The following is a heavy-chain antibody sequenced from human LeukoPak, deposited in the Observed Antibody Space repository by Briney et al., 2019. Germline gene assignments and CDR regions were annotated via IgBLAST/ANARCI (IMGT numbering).Heavy chain of an antibody. J-gene: IGHJ2*01. CDR2: IKQDGSEE. CDR1: GFTFSCYW. V-gene: IGHV3-7*01. CDR3: ARVRGTRYFDL. D-gene: IGHD1-26*01. Sequence: GGSLRLSCAASGFTFSCYWMSWVRQAPGKGLEWVASIKQDGSEENHVDSVKGRFTISRDNAKNSLYLQMNSLRAEDTAVYYCARVRGTRYFDLWGRGTLVTVSS.